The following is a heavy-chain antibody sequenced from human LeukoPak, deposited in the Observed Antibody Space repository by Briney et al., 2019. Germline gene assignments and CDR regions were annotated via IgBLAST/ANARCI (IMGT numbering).Heavy chain of an antibody. Sequence: ESGPTLVKPTQTLTLTCTFSGFSLSTSGVGVGWIRQPPGKALEWLALIYWDDDKRYSPSLKSRLTITKDTSKNQVVLTMTNMDPVDTATYYCALKRGTTGTFFFDYLGQGTLVTVSS. V-gene: IGHV2-5*02. CDR2: IYWDDDK. CDR1: GFSLSTSGVG. J-gene: IGHJ4*02. D-gene: IGHD1-1*01. CDR3: ALKRGTTGTFFFDY.